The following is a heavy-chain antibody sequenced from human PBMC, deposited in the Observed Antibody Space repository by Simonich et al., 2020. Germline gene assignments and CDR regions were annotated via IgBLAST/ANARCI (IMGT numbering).Heavy chain of an antibody. CDR1: GGSISSYY. CDR2: IYYSGST. Sequence: QVQLQESGPGLVKPSETLSLPCTVSGGSISSYYWSWIRQPPGKGLEWIVYIYYSGSTNYNPSLKRRVTISVDTSKNQFSLKLSSVTAADTAVYYCARHDRWLQFYFDYWGQGTLVTVSS. J-gene: IGHJ4*02. V-gene: IGHV4-59*08. CDR3: ARHDRWLQFYFDY. D-gene: IGHD5-12*01.